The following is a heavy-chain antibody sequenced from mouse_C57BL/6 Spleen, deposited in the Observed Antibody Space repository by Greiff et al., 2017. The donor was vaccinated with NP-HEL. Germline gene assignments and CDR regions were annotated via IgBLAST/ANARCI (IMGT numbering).Heavy chain of an antibody. CDR2: ISSGGSYT. CDR3: ASVDYYGSSSPLAY. J-gene: IGHJ3*01. CDR1: GFTFSSYG. Sequence: EVQGVESGGDLVKPGGSLKLSCAASGFTFSSYGMSWVRQTPDKRLEWVATISSGGSYTYYPDSVKGRFTISRDNAKNTLYLQMSSLKSEDTAMYYCASVDYYGSSSPLAYWGQGTLVTVSA. V-gene: IGHV5-6*01. D-gene: IGHD1-1*01.